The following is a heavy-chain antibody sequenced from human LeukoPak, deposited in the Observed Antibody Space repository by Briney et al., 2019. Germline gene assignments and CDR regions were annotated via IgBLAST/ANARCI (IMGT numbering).Heavy chain of an antibody. J-gene: IGHJ4*02. CDR1: GGSFSSYY. Sequence: SETLSLTCTASGGSFSSYYLSWIRQPAGKGLEWIGRIYTTGSTNYNPSLKSRVSMSVDTSKNQFSLKLSSVTAADTAVYYCATRIGGGSPYYFDYWGEGTLVTVSS. CDR2: IYTTGST. CDR3: ATRIGGGSPYYFDY. D-gene: IGHD6-6*01. V-gene: IGHV4-4*07.